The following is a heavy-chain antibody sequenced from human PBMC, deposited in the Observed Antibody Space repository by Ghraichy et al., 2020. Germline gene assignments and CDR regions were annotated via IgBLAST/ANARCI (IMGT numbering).Heavy chain of an antibody. CDR1: GFTFSRYG. J-gene: IGHJ6*02. D-gene: IGHD3-3*01. V-gene: IGHV3-33*01. CDR3: AREKISTYYDFWSGYYYYYGMDV. Sequence: GGSLRLSCAASGFTFSRYGMHWVRQAPGKGLEWVAVIWYDGNNKSYADSVKGRFTISRDNSKNTLYLQMNSLRAEDTAVYYCAREKISTYYDFWSGYYYYYGMDVWGQGTTVTVSS. CDR2: IWYDGNNK.